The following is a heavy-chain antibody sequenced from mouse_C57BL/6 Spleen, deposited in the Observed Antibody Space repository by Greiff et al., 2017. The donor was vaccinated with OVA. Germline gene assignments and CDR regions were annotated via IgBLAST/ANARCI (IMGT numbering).Heavy chain of an antibody. J-gene: IGHJ4*01. CDR2: ISSGSSNI. CDR3: ARTYCSNYYYAMDY. D-gene: IGHD2-5*01. CDR1: GFTFSDYG. Sequence: EVQLVESGGGLVKPGGSLKLSCAASGFTFSDYGMHWVRQAPEKGLEWVAYISSGSSNIYYADTVKGRFTFSRDNAKNTRFLQRTSLRSDDTAMYDCARTYCSNYYYAMDYWGQGTSVTVSS. V-gene: IGHV5-17*01.